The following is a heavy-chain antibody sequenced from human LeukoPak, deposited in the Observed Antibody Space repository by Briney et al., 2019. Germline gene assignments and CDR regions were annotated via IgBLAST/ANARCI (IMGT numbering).Heavy chain of an antibody. V-gene: IGHV3-30*02. CDR2: IRYDESNK. Sequence: GGSLRLSCAASGFTFSNYGMHWVRQAPGKGLEWVAFIRYDESNKYHADSVKGRFTISRDNSKNTLYLQMNSLRAEDTAVYYCAKDATTTVWSFYYMDVWGKGTTVTISS. J-gene: IGHJ6*03. D-gene: IGHD5-24*01. CDR3: AKDATTTVWSFYYMDV. CDR1: GFTFSNYG.